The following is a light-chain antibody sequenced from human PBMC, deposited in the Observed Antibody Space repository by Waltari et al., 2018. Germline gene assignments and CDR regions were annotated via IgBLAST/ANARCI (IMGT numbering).Light chain of an antibody. V-gene: IGKV1-27*01. CDR1: QDISDDY. CDR2: LAS. CDR3: QRYNSAPWT. Sequence: DFQMTKSPSSLSASVGDTVTITCRASQDISDDYLAWYQQKPGKSPELLIYLASTLQFGVPSRFRGSGSGKDFTLTITSLQPEDVATYYCQRYNSAPWTFGQGTKV. J-gene: IGKJ1*01.